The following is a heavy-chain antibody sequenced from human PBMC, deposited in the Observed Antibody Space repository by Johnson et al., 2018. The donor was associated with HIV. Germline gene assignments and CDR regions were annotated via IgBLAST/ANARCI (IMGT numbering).Heavy chain of an antibody. CDR2: ISWNSVSI. J-gene: IGHJ3*02. Sequence: VQLVESGGGLVQPGRSLRLSCAASGFTFDDYAMHWVRQAPGKGLEWVSGISWNSVSIGYADSVKGRFTISRDNAKNSLYLQMNSLRAEDTTLYYCAKDMGIVGATHDAFDIWGQGTMVTVSS. V-gene: IGHV3-9*01. CDR3: AKDMGIVGATHDAFDI. CDR1: GFTFDDYA. D-gene: IGHD1-26*01.